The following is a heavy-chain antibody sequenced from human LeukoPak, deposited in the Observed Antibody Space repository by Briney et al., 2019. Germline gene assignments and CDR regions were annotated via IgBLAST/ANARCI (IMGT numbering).Heavy chain of an antibody. J-gene: IGHJ5*02. D-gene: IGHD3-10*02. CDR3: ARRHFVREAWFDP. CDR1: GYSFTSYW. CDR2: IYPGDSDT. Sequence: GDSLNISWKRSGYSFTSYWIGWVRQIPGKGLEWSRIIYPGDSDTRYSPSCQGQLTISADKSITPAYLQWSSLKASDTAMYYCARRHFVREAWFDPWGQGTLVTVSS. V-gene: IGHV5-51*01.